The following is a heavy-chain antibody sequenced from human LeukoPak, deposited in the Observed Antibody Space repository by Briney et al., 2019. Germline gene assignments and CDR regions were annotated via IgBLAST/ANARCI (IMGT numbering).Heavy chain of an antibody. Sequence: SETLSLTCAVSGYSISSGYYWGWIRQPPGKGLEWIGYIYYSGSANYNPSLKSRVTISVDTSKNQFSLKLSSVTAADTAVYYCARAVYSSGPGYWFDPWGQGTLVTVSS. J-gene: IGHJ5*02. V-gene: IGHV4-61*01. D-gene: IGHD6-19*01. CDR3: ARAVYSSGPGYWFDP. CDR2: IYYSGSA. CDR1: GYSISSGYY.